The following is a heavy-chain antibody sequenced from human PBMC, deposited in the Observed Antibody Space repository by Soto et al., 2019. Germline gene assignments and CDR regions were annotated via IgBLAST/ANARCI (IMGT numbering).Heavy chain of an antibody. CDR2: IIPIFGTA. Sequence: SVKVSCKASGGTFSSYAISWVRQAPGQGLEWMGGIIPIFGTANYAQKFQGRVTITADESTSTAYMELSSLRSEDTAVYYCARDLYSGSFFGGADYWGQGTLVTFSS. CDR1: GGTFSSYA. D-gene: IGHD1-26*01. V-gene: IGHV1-69*13. CDR3: ARDLYSGSFFGGADY. J-gene: IGHJ4*02.